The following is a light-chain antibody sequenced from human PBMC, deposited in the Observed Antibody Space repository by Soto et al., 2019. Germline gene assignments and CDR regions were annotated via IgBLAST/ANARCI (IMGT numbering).Light chain of an antibody. Sequence: MVSQSPSTLSLSPGERATLSCRASQSISGYLAWYQQKPGQAPRLLIYGASNRATGIPDRFSGTGSGTDFTLTISRLEPEDFAVYYCQQYGSSPYTFALGTKVDIK. V-gene: IGKV3-20*01. CDR1: QSISGY. CDR2: GAS. CDR3: QQYGSSPYT. J-gene: IGKJ2*01.